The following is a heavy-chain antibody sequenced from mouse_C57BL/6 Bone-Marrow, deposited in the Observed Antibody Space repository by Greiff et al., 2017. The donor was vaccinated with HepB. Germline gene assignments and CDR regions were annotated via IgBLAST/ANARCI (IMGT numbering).Heavy chain of an antibody. CDR3: TATVVGPG. J-gene: IGHJ4*01. CDR1: GFTFSNYW. CDR2: IRLKSDNYAT. D-gene: IGHD1-1*01. V-gene: IGHV6-3*01. Sequence: EVKLVESGGGLVQPGGSMKLSCVASGFTFSNYWMNWVRQSPEKGLEWVAQIRLKSDNYATHYAESVKGRFTISRDDYKSSVYLQMNNLRAEDTGIYYCTATVVGPGWGQGTSVTVSS.